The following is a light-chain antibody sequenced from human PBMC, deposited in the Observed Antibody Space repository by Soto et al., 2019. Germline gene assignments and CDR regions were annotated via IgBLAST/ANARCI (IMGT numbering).Light chain of an antibody. V-gene: IGKV1-17*03. CDR2: GAT. CDR1: QDITNY. CDR3: LQYNSYPCT. Sequence: DIQMTQSPSAVSASVGDRVTITCRTSQDITNYLAWFQQKPGKVPERLIYGATNLQCGVPSRFSGSGSGTEFTLTISRLQPEDFATYYCLQYNSYPCTFGQGTKVEV. J-gene: IGKJ1*01.